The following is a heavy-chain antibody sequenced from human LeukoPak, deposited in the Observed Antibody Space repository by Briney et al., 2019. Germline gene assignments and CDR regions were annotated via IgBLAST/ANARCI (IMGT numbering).Heavy chain of an antibody. D-gene: IGHD5-18*01. CDR1: GGTFSSYA. CDR2: VIPLFATA. CDR3: ARDQGLTAPPPYGLDV. V-gene: IGHV1-69*06. J-gene: IGHJ6*02. Sequence: ASVKVSCKASGGTFSSYAVSWVRQAPGQGLEWMGGVIPLFATAIYAQIFQGRVTITADTSTSTVYMELSSLRSEETAVYYCARDQGLTAPPPYGLDVWGQGTTVIVSS.